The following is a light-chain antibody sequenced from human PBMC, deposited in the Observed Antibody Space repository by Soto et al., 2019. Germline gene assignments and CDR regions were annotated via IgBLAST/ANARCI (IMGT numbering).Light chain of an antibody. Sequence: QSALTQPASVSGSPGQSITISCTGTSSDVGDYNYVSWFQQHPGKAPKLMIYDVSNRPSGVSNRFSGSKSGNTAALTISGLQAEDEADYYCSSYASSRTLDVFGTGTKLTVL. V-gene: IGLV2-14*03. CDR3: SSYASSRTLDV. J-gene: IGLJ1*01. CDR2: DVS. CDR1: SSDVGDYNY.